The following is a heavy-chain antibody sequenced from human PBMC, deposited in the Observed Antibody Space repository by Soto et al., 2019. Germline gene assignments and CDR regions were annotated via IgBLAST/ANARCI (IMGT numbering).Heavy chain of an antibody. Sequence: TSETLSLTCTVSGGSISSYYWSWIRQPPGKGLEWIGYIYYSGSTNYNPSLKSRVTISVDTSKNQFSLKLSSVTAADTAVYYCARAEVVAFDIWGQGTMVTVSS. CDR2: IYYSGST. V-gene: IGHV4-59*01. CDR1: GGSISSYY. CDR3: ARAEVVAFDI. J-gene: IGHJ3*02.